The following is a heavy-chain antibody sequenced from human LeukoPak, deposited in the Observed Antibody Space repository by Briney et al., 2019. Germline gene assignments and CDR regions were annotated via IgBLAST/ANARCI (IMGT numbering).Heavy chain of an antibody. D-gene: IGHD2-15*01. J-gene: IGHJ6*02. Sequence: ASVKVSCKGSGYTLSNHAFSRVRPAPGQGLEGMGWISADNGNTNHAQKFQGRVSLTTDTSTSTAYMELRSLRSDDTAVYYCASGEVGVVYRAGGRYYYYYHAMDVWGQGTTVTVSS. CDR3: ASGEVGVVYRAGGRYYYYYHAMDV. CDR2: ISADNGNT. V-gene: IGHV1-18*04. CDR1: GYTLSNHA.